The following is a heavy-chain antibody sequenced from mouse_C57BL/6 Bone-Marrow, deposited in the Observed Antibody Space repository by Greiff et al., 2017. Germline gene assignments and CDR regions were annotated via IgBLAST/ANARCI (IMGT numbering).Heavy chain of an antibody. D-gene: IGHD2-4*01. CDR2: ISDGGSYT. J-gene: IGHJ2*01. CDR1: GFTFSSYA. Sequence: EVQLQESGGGLVKPGGSLKLSCAASGFTFSSYAMSWVRQTPEKRLEWVATISDGGSYTYYPDNVKGRFTISRDNANNNLYLQMSHLKSEDTAVYYCARERLDYFDYWGQGTTLTVSS. CDR3: ARERLDYFDY. V-gene: IGHV5-4*01.